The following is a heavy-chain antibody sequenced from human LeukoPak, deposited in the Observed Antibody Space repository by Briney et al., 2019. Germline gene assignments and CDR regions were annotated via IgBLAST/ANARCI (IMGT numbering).Heavy chain of an antibody. Sequence: GGSLRLSCAASGLTFSDYYMSWIRQAPGKGLEWVSYIDYSGSTIYYADSVKGRFTISRDNAKNSLYLHMNSLRAEDTAVYYCATSGYSYGPDYYYMDVWGKGTTVTVSS. CDR3: ATSGYSYGPDYYYMDV. CDR2: IDYSGSTI. CDR1: GLTFSDYY. J-gene: IGHJ6*03. D-gene: IGHD5-18*01. V-gene: IGHV3-11*04.